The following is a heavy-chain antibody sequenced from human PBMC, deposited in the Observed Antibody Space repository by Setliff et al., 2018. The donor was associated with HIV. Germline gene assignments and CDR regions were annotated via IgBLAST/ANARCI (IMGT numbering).Heavy chain of an antibody. V-gene: IGHV3-53*01. D-gene: IGHD3-22*01. J-gene: IGHJ4*02. CDR1: GFTVSSNY. Sequence: GGSLRLSCTVSGFTVSSNYMTWVRQAPGKGLEWVALMYDGGSTYYADSVKGRFTITRDISKNTLDLQMNSLRVDDAAVYYCAKGSGFYDYWGQGTLVTVSS. CDR3: AKGSGFYDY. CDR2: MYDGGST.